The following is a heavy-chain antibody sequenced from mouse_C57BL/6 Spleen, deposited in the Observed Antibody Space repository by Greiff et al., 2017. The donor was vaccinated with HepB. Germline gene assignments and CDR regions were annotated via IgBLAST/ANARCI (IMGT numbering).Heavy chain of an antibody. CDR2: ISYSGST. Sequence: EVKLQESGPGMVKPSQSLSLTCTVTGYSITSGYDWHWIRHFPGNKLEWMGYISYSGSTNYNPSLKSRISITHDTSKNHFFLKLNSVTTVDTATYYCARVSSYWYFDVWGTGTTVTVSS. J-gene: IGHJ1*03. V-gene: IGHV3-1*01. CDR1: GYSITSGYD. D-gene: IGHD1-1*01. CDR3: ARVSSYWYFDV.